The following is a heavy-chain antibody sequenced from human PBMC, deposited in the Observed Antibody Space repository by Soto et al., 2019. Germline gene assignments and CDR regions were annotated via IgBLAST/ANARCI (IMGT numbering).Heavy chain of an antibody. CDR1: GYTFTKFV. CDR3: ARGETQIDY. D-gene: IGHD1-26*01. Sequence: QVQLVQSVAEVKKPGASVKVSCKASGYTFTKFVISWVRQAPGQGLEWMGWIIAYNGNTNSAQKFQDRVTMTTATSKSNAYMELRSMRSADTAIYYCARGETQIDYWGQGTLVTVSS. CDR2: IIAYNGNT. V-gene: IGHV1-18*01. J-gene: IGHJ4*02.